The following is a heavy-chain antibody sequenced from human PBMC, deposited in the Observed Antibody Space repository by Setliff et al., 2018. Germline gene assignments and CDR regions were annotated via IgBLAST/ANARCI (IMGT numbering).Heavy chain of an antibody. V-gene: IGHV4-34*10. CDR3: ARYNSSAACFDL. CDR1: GDSFSDYY. D-gene: IGHD2-21*01. CDR2: ISHSGST. Sequence: SETLSLTCAVYGDSFSDYYWSWIRQPPGKGLEWIGEISHSGSTNYNPSLKSRVTMSVDTSKKRFSLMLRSVTAADTAIYYCARYNSSAACFDLWGPGTLVTVSS. J-gene: IGHJ5*02.